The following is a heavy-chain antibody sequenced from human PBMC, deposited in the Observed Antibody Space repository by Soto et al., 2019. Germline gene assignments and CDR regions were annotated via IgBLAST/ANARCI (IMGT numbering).Heavy chain of an antibody. D-gene: IGHD3-10*01. CDR1: GFSLSTSGVG. CDR2: IYWDDDK. Sequence: QITLKESGPTLVKPTQTLTLTCTFSGFSLSTSGVGVGWIRQPPGKALEWLALIYWDDDKRYSPSLKSRLTIPKDPSKHQVVLTMPNMDPVDTATFYWHQNGRAHYYGSGVDYWGQGTLVTVS. J-gene: IGHJ4*02. V-gene: IGHV2-5*02. CDR3: HQNGRAHYYGSGVDY.